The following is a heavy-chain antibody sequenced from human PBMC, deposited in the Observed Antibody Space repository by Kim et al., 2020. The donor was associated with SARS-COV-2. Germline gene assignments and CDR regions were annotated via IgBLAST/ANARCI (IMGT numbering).Heavy chain of an antibody. V-gene: IGHV4-39*01. Sequence: SETLSLTCTVSGGSISSSSYYWGWIRQPPGKGLEWIGSIYYSGSTYYNPSLKSRVTISVDTSKNQFSLKLSSVTAADTAVYYCARHKGSRDTMIVVVISGFDSWGQGTLVTVSS. J-gene: IGHJ4*02. CDR1: GGSISSSSYY. CDR2: IYYSGST. D-gene: IGHD3-22*01. CDR3: ARHKGSRDTMIVVVISGFDS.